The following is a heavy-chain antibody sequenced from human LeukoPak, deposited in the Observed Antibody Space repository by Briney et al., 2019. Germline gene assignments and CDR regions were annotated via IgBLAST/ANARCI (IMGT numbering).Heavy chain of an antibody. D-gene: IGHD3-22*01. V-gene: IGHV4-4*02. J-gene: IGHJ1*01. CDR3: ARSSRAAYDSSGYYYGYFQH. CDR1: GGSISSSNW. CDR2: IYHSGST. Sequence: KSSETLSLTCAVSGGSISSSNWWSWVRQPPGKGLEWIGEIYHSGSTNYNPSLKSRVTISVDRSKNQFSQKLSSVTAADTAVYYCARSSRAAYDSSGYYYGYFQHWGQGTLVTVSS.